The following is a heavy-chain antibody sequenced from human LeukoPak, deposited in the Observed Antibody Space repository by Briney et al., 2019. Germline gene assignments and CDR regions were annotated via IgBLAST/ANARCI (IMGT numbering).Heavy chain of an antibody. CDR1: GFTFSSYA. V-gene: IGHV3-30*04. CDR2: ISYDGSNK. CDR3: ARDSRYSSGWYGYFDY. Sequence: PGGSLRLSCAASGFTFSSYAMHWVRQAPGKGLEWAAVISYDGSNKYYADSVKGRFTISRDNSKNTLYLQMNSLRAEDTAVYYCARDSRYSSGWYGYFDYWGQGTLVTVSS. D-gene: IGHD6-19*01. J-gene: IGHJ4*02.